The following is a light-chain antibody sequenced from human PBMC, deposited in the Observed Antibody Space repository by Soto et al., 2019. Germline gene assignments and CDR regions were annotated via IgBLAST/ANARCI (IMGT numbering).Light chain of an antibody. CDR2: DNN. CDR3: GTGDSSLSVV. CDR1: SSNIGNNY. Sequence: QSVLTQPPSVSAAPGQKVTISCSGSSSNIGNNYVSWYQQLPGTAPKLLIYDNNKRPSGIPDRFSGSKSGTSATLGITGLQTGDEAYYYGGTGDSSLSVVFGGGTKVTVL. V-gene: IGLV1-51*01. J-gene: IGLJ2*01.